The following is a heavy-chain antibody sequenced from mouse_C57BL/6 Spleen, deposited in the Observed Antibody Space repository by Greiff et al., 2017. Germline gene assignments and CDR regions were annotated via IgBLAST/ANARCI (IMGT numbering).Heavy chain of an antibody. D-gene: IGHD4-1*01. CDR1: GFTFSDFY. V-gene: IGHV7-1*01. J-gene: IGHJ3*01. CDR2: SRNKANDYTT. Sequence: EVNVVESGGGLVQSGRSLRLSCATSGFTFSDFYMEWVRQAPGKGLEWIAASRNKANDYTTEYSASVKGRFIVSRDTSQSILYLQMNALRAEDTAIYYCARGSNWEFAYWGQGTLVTVSA. CDR3: ARGSNWEFAY.